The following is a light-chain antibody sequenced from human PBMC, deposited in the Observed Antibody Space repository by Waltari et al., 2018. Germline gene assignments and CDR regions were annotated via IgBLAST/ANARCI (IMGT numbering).Light chain of an antibody. CDR3: QQYHKWPPLT. V-gene: IGKV3-15*01. J-gene: IGKJ4*01. CDR2: GAS. Sequence: EIVMTQSQATLSVSPGERATLSCRASQSVSNNLAWYQQRPGQAPRLLIYGASSRATGVPARFSGSGSGTEFTLTINSLQSEDFAVYYCQQYHKWPPLTFGGGTKVEIK. CDR1: QSVSNN.